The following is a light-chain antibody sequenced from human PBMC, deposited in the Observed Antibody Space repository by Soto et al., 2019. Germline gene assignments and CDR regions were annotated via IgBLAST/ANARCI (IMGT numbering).Light chain of an antibody. CDR2: GAS. V-gene: IGKV3-15*01. J-gene: IGKJ1*01. CDR1: QSVGSN. Sequence: ERVMTQSPATLSVSPGERATLSCRASQSVGSNLAWYQQKPGQAPRLLIFGASSRATGVPARFSGSGSGTEFTLTINSLQSEDFAVYYCLHYKDWPRWTFGQGTKVDIK. CDR3: LHYKDWPRWT.